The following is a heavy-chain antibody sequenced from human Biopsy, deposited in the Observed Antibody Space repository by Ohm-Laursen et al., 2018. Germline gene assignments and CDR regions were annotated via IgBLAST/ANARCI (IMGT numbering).Heavy chain of an antibody. CDR1: GGSIINNY. V-gene: IGHV4-59*01. CDR3: ARDSGGMATILDAFDL. Sequence: TLSLTCTVSGGSIINNYWSWIRQPPGKGLEWIGYIYFTGSTNYNPSLKSRVTISVDTSKNQFSLRLSSVTAADTAVYYCARDSGGMATILDAFDLGGQGTMVTVSP. J-gene: IGHJ3*01. D-gene: IGHD5-24*01. CDR2: IYFTGST.